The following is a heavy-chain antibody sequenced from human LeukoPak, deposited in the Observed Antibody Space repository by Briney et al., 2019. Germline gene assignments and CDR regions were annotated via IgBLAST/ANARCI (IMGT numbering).Heavy chain of an antibody. CDR3: ARRNPIFRNAFDI. J-gene: IGHJ3*02. Sequence: PGGSLRLSCAASGFTFDDYGMSWVRHAPGKGLEWVSGINWNGGSTGYADSVKGRFTISRDNAKNSLYLQMNSLRTEDTALYYCARRNPIFRNAFDIWGQGTMVTVSS. CDR1: GFTFDDYG. CDR2: INWNGGST. V-gene: IGHV3-20*04.